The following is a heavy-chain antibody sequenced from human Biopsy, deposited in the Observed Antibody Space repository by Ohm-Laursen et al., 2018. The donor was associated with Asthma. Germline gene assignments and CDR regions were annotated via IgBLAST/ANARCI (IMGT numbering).Heavy chain of an antibody. CDR2: IYYSGST. CDR3: ARGVDRVTGLLDHFDS. J-gene: IGHJ4*02. CDR1: GGSINIGDYY. V-gene: IGHV4-31*03. D-gene: IGHD2-21*02. Sequence: SQTLSLTCIVSGGSINIGDYYWSWIRQHPVKGLEWIGHIYYSGSTNYNPSLKSRVTISIDASKNQFSLKLTSVTAADTAVYYCARGVDRVTGLLDHFDSWGQGTLVTVSS.